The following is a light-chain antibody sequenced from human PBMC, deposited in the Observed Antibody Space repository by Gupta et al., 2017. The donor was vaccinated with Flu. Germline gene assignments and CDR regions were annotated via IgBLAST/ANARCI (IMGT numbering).Light chain of an antibody. CDR2: DAS. Sequence: DIQMTQSPSTLSASVGDRVTITCRASHNINTYLSWYQQKPGKAPEFLIYDASTWESGVPSRFSGSGSGTDFSLIISRLQPEDFATYFCQQTDTAPFTFGHGTKVDI. CDR1: HNINTY. CDR3: QQTDTAPFT. V-gene: IGKV1-39*01. J-gene: IGKJ3*01.